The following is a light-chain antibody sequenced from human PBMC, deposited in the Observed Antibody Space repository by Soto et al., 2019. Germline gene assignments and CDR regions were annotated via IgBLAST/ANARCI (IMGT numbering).Light chain of an antibody. CDR1: QSLLHSNGYNY. J-gene: IGKJ1*01. CDR3: VQALQTPWT. CDR2: LGS. Sequence: DIVMTQSPLSLPVTPGEPASISCRSSQSLLHSNGYNYLDWYLQKPGQSPQLLIYLGSNRASGVPDRVSGSGSGTDFTLKISRVEAEDVGVYYCVQALQTPWTFGQGTKLEIK. V-gene: IGKV2-28*01.